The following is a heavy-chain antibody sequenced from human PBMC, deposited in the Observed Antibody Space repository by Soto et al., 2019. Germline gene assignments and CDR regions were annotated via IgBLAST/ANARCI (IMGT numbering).Heavy chain of an antibody. Sequence: EVRLLESGGGLVQPGGSLRLSCVASGFDFSTYAMSWVRQSRGKGLEWVSVIGEGGVSRVYADAVKGRFTISRDNSKSTLYLQMTSLRVDDTAMYYCARDSVTRVSSDIPGMDVWGQGTTVSVSS. CDR3: ARDSVTRVSSDIPGMDV. CDR1: GFDFSTYA. J-gene: IGHJ6*02. V-gene: IGHV3-23*01. D-gene: IGHD3-10*01. CDR2: IGEGGVSR.